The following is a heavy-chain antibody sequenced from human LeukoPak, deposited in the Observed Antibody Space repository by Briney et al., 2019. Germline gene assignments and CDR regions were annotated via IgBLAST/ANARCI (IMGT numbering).Heavy chain of an antibody. CDR2: IYYSGST. V-gene: IGHV4-30-4*01. CDR3: ARGFDYGDYADAFDI. CDR1: GGSISSGDYY. D-gene: IGHD4-17*01. Sequence: SETLSLTRTVSGGSISSGDYYWSWIRQPPGKGLEWIGYIYYSGSTYYNPSLKSRVTISVDTSKNQFSLKLSSVTAADTAVYYCARGFDYGDYADAFDIWGQGTMVTVSS. J-gene: IGHJ3*02.